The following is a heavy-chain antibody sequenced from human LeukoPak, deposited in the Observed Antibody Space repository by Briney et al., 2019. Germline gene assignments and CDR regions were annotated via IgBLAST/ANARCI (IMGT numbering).Heavy chain of an antibody. J-gene: IGHJ6*02. CDR1: GGTFSSYA. CDR3: VRGGFSATVTNYYGMDV. CDR2: IIPIFGTA. Sequence: SVKVSCKASGGTFSSYAISWVRQAPGQGLEWMGGIIPIFGTANYAQKFQGRVTITADESTSTAYMELSSLRSEDTAVYYCVRGGFSATVTNYYGMDVWGQGTTVTVSS. D-gene: IGHD4-17*01. V-gene: IGHV1-69*01.